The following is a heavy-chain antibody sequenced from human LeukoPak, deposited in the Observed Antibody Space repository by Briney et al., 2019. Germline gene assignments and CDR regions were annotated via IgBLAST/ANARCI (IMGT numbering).Heavy chain of an antibody. CDR2: IIPIFGTA. D-gene: IGHD3/OR15-3a*01. CDR1: GGTFSSYA. Sequence: SVKVSCKASGGTFSSYAISWVRQAPEQGLEWMGGIIPIFGTANYAQKFQGRVTITADESTSTAYMELSSLRSEDTAVYYCARVDSALNLGMDIWGQGTTVTVSS. V-gene: IGHV1-69*13. J-gene: IGHJ6*02. CDR3: ARVDSALNLGMDI.